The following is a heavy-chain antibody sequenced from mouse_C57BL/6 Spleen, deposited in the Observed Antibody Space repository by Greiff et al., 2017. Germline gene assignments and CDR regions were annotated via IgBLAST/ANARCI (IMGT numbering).Heavy chain of an antibody. CDR2: INPSTGGT. J-gene: IGHJ3*01. V-gene: IGHV1-42*01. Sequence: VQLQQSGPELVKPGASVKISCKASGYSFTGYYMNWVKQSPEKSLEWIGEINPSTGGTTYNQKFKAKATLTVDKSSSTAYMQLKSLTSEDSAVYYCAGYDYDGLAYWGQGTLVTVSA. CDR3: AGYDYDGLAY. D-gene: IGHD2-4*01. CDR1: GYSFTGYY.